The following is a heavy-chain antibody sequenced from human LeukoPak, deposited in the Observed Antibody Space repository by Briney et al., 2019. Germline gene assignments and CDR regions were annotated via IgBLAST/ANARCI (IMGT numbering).Heavy chain of an antibody. J-gene: IGHJ3*02. CDR3: ARRCSYSRYWEWLRSSLATEYGDYGSSAFDI. CDR2: IYSSGST. CDR1: GGSISSGSYY. V-gene: IGHV4-61*02. Sequence: SETLSLTCSVSGGSISSGSYYWSWIRQPAGKGLEWIGRIYSSGSTNYNPSLKSRVTISVDTSKNQFSLKLSSVTAADTAVYYCARRCSYSRYWEWLRSSLATEYGDYGSSAFDIWGQGTMVTVSS. D-gene: IGHD4-17*01.